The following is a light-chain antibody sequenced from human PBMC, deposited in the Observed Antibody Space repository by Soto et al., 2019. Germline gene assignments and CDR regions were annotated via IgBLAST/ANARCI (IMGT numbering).Light chain of an antibody. Sequence: QSVLTQPPSASGTPGQRVTISCSGSSSNIGSNTVNWYQHLPPTAPKLLIYTNNQRPSGVPDRFSGSKSGTSASLAISGLQSEDESDYYCATWDDSLSGMVFGGGTKLTVL. CDR2: TNN. CDR3: ATWDDSLSGMV. V-gene: IGLV1-44*01. J-gene: IGLJ2*01. CDR1: SSNIGSNT.